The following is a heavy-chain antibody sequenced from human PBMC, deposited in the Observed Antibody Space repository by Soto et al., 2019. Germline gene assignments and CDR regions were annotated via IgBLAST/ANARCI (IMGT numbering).Heavy chain of an antibody. CDR1: GGSISSYY. CDR2: IYYSGST. V-gene: IGHV4-59*08. Sequence: SETLSLTCTISGGSISSYYWSWIRQPPGKGLEWIGYIYYSGSTNYNPSLKSRVTISVDTSKNQFSLKLSSVTAADTAVYYCARHETDCSSTSCYEYYYYGMDVWGQGTTVT. J-gene: IGHJ6*02. CDR3: ARHETDCSSTSCYEYYYYGMDV. D-gene: IGHD2-2*01.